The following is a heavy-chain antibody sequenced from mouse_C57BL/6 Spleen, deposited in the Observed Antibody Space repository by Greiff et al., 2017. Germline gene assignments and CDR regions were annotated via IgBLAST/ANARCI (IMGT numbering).Heavy chain of an antibody. V-gene: IGHV1-80*01. Sequence: QVQLQQSGAELVKPGASVTISCKASGYAFSSYWMNWVKQRPGKGLEWIGQIYPGDGDTNYNGKFKGKATLTADKSSSTAYMQLSSLTSEDSAVYFCARYYGSSLNFDYWGQGTTLTVSS. CDR2: IYPGDGDT. CDR1: GYAFSSYW. D-gene: IGHD1-1*01. J-gene: IGHJ2*01. CDR3: ARYYGSSLNFDY.